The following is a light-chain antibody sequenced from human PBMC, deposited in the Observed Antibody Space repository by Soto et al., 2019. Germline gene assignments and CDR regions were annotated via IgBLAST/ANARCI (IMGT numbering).Light chain of an antibody. Sequence: QSVLTQPPSVSGAPGLRVTISCTGSSSNIGAGYDVHWYQQLPGTAPKLLIYANSNRPSGVPDRFSGSKSGTSASLAITGLQAEDEADYYCQSYDSSLSGSLFGGGTKLTVL. V-gene: IGLV1-40*01. CDR2: ANS. CDR3: QSYDSSLSGSL. CDR1: SSNIGAGYD. J-gene: IGLJ3*02.